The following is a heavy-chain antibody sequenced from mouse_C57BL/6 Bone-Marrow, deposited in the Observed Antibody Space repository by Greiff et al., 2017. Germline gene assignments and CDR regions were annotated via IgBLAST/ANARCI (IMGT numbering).Heavy chain of an antibody. Sequence: VQLQQSGAELARPGASVKLSCKASGYTFTSYGISWVKQRTGQGLEWIGGIYPRSGNTYYNAKFKGKATLTADKSSSTAYMELRSLTSEDSAVYFCASSGAYWGQGTLVTVSA. CDR3: ASSGAY. D-gene: IGHD3-1*01. J-gene: IGHJ3*01. V-gene: IGHV1-81*01. CDR1: GYTFTSYG. CDR2: IYPRSGNT.